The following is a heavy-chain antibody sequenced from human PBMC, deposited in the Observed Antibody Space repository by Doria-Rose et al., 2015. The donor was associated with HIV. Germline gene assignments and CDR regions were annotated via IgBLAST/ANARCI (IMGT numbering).Heavy chain of an antibody. Sequence: SGPVLVKPTETLTLTCTVSGVSLSSPGMGVSWIRQPPGQALEWLANIFSDDTRSSKTSLKSRLTISRGTSKSQVVLTMTDMDPVDTATYYCARIKSSRWYHKYYFDFWGQGTLVIVSA. D-gene: IGHD6-13*01. V-gene: IGHV2-26*01. CDR2: IFSDDTR. CDR3: ARIKSSRWYHKYYFDF. CDR1: GVSLSSPGMG. J-gene: IGHJ4*02.